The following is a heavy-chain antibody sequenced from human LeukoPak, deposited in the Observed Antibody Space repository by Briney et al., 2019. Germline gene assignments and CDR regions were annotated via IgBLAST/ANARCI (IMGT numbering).Heavy chain of an antibody. Sequence: QPGGSLRLSCAASGFSFSNYAMGWVRQAPGKGLEWVSTITGSGGNTYYADSVKGRFTISRDNSKNTLYLQMNSLRAEDTAVYYCARDSGSYQTVLWGQGTLVTVSS. CDR1: GFSFSNYA. CDR3: ARDSGSYQTVL. D-gene: IGHD1-26*01. CDR2: ITGSGGNT. V-gene: IGHV3-23*01. J-gene: IGHJ4*02.